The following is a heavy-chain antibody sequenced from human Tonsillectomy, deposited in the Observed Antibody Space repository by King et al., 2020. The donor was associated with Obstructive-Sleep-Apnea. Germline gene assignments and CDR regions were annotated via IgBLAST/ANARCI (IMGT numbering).Heavy chain of an antibody. D-gene: IGHD2-21*02. CDR3: ARDEGGYCGGDCYPHS. J-gene: IGHJ4*02. CDR1: GGTFSSSY. V-gene: IGHV1-69*01. CDR2: IIPIFGTP. Sequence: VQLVESGAEVKKPGSSVKVSCKASGGTFSSSYINWVRQAPGQGLEWMGGIIPIFGTPNYAQKFLGRVTITANESTNTGYMELSSLRSEDTAVYYCARDEGGYCGGDCYPHSWGQGTLVTVSS.